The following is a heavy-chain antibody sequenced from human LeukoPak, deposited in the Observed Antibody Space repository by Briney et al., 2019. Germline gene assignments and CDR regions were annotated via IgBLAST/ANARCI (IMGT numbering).Heavy chain of an antibody. CDR2: IKQDRSEK. D-gene: IGHD4-17*01. V-gene: IGHV3-7*01. Sequence: PGGSLRLSCAASGFTFSSYWMSWVRQAPGKGLEWVANIKQDRSEKYYVDSVKGRFTISRDNAKNSLYLQMNSLRAEDTAVYYCARSRTTVTYHFDYWGQGTLVTVSS. J-gene: IGHJ4*02. CDR1: GFTFSSYW. CDR3: ARSRTTVTYHFDY.